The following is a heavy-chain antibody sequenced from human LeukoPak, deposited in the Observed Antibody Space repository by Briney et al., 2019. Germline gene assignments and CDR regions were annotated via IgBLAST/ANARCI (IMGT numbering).Heavy chain of an antibody. V-gene: IGHV4-4*02. CDR3: ARASHDYGDYSHFDY. CDR2: IYQSGST. D-gene: IGHD4-17*01. Sequence: PSETLSLTCAVSGGSISSSKWWSWVRQPPGKGLEWIGEIYQSGSTNYNPSLKSRVTISVDTSKNQFSLKLSSVTAADTAVYYCARASHDYGDYSHFDYWGQGTLVTVSS. J-gene: IGHJ4*02. CDR1: GGSISSSKW.